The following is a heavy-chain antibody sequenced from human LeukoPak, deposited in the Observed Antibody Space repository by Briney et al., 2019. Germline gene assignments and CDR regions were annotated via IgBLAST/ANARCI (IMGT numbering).Heavy chain of an antibody. Sequence: GGSLRLSCAASGFTFSSYGMHWVRQAPGKGLEWVAVISYDGSNKYYADSVKGRFTISRDNFKNTLYLQMNSLRAEDTAVYYCAKTFWGEVNYYYYGMDVWGQGTTVTVSS. CDR3: AKTFWGEVNYYYYGMDV. D-gene: IGHD3-16*01. CDR2: ISYDGSNK. CDR1: GFTFSSYG. V-gene: IGHV3-30*18. J-gene: IGHJ6*02.